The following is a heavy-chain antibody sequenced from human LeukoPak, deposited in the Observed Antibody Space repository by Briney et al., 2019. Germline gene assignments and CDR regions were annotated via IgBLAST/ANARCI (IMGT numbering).Heavy chain of an antibody. CDR2: IIPIFGTA. CDR3: ARDGDFGVVYNWFDP. Sequence: SVKVSCKASGGTFSSYAISWVRQAPGQGLEWMGGIIPIFGTANYAQKFQGRVTITTDESTSTAYMELSSLRSEDTAVYYCARDGDFGVVYNWFDPWGQGTLVTVSS. V-gene: IGHV1-69*05. D-gene: IGHD3-3*01. CDR1: GGTFSSYA. J-gene: IGHJ5*02.